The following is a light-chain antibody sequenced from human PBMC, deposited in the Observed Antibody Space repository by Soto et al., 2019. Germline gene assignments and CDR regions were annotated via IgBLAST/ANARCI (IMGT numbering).Light chain of an antibody. CDR3: QQYYSTLAT. CDR1: QSVLYSSNNKNY. CDR2: WAS. V-gene: IGKV4-1*01. J-gene: IGKJ4*01. Sequence: DIVMTQSPDSLAVSLGERATINCKSSQSVLYSSNNKNYLAWYQQKPGQPPKLLIYWASTRESGVPDRFSGSGSGTDFTLTISSLQAEDVAVYYSQQYYSTLATFGGGTKVEIK.